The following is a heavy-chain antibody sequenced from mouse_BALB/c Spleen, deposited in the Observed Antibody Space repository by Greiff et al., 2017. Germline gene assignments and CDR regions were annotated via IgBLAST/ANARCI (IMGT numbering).Heavy chain of an antibody. V-gene: IGHV1-55*01. CDR3: SSDGYYWYFDV. CDR2: IYPGSGST. J-gene: IGHJ1*01. D-gene: IGHD2-3*01. CDR1: GYTFTSYY. Sequence: QVQLQQSGAELVKPGASVKLSCKASGYTFTSYYMYWVKQRPGQGLEWIGNIYPGSGSTNYDEKFKSKATLTVDTSSSTAYMQLSSLTSEDSAVYYCSSDGYYWYFDVWGAGTTVTVSS.